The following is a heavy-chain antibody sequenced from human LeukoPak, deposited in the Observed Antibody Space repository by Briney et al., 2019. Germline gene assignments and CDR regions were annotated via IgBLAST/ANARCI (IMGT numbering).Heavy chain of an antibody. CDR2: IDWDDDK. J-gene: IGHJ6*02. V-gene: IGHV2-70*11. CDR3: ARGEQSPPQYGYYYYYGMDV. CDR1: GFSLSTSGMC. D-gene: IGHD6-19*01. Sequence: SGPALVKPTQTLTLTCTFSGFSLSTSGMCVSWVRQPPGKALEWLARIDWDDDKYYSTSLKTRLTISKDTSKNQVVLTMTNMDPVDTATYYCARGEQSPPQYGYYYYYGMDVWGQGTTVTVSS.